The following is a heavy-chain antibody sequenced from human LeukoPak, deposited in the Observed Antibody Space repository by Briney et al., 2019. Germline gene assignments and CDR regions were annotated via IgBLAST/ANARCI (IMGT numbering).Heavy chain of an antibody. Sequence: GGSLRLSCAASGFTFSSYGMHWVRQAPGKGLEWVAVISYDGSNKYYADSVKGRFTISRDNSKNTLYMQMNSLRDEDTAVYYCARGSPDPAWSGYYLGNYWGQGTLVTGSS. CDR2: ISYDGSNK. J-gene: IGHJ4*02. V-gene: IGHV3-30*03. D-gene: IGHD3-3*01. CDR3: ARGSPDPAWSGYYLGNY. CDR1: GFTFSSYG.